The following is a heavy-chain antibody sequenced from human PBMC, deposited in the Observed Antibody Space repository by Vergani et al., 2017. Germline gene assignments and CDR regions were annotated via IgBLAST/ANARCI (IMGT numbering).Heavy chain of an antibody. CDR3: GKHFRGWGIDD. CDR2: IQFDGSNQ. V-gene: IGHV3-30*02. D-gene: IGHD3-16*01. CDR1: GFTLSNYD. Sequence: QVQLVESGGGVVQRGGSLRLSCATSGFTLSNYDMQWIRQGPGKGLEFVAFIQFDGSNQYYADSVKGRFTLSRDFSKNTLYLQMNSLRTNDTATYYCGKHFRGWGIDDWGQGTQVIVSS. J-gene: IGHJ4*02.